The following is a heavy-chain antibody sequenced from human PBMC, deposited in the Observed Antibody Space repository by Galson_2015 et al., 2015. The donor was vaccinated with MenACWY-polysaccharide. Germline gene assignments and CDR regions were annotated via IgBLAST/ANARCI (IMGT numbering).Heavy chain of an antibody. Sequence: SLRLSCAASGFTFSSYDMHWVRQATGKGLEWVSAIGTAGDTYYPGSVKGRFTISRENAKNSLYLQMNSLRAGDTAAYYCARCSSGCYYLDYWGQGTLVTVSS. CDR1: GFTFSSYD. V-gene: IGHV3-13*01. D-gene: IGHD6-19*01. CDR2: IGTAGDT. J-gene: IGHJ4*02. CDR3: ARCSSGCYYLDY.